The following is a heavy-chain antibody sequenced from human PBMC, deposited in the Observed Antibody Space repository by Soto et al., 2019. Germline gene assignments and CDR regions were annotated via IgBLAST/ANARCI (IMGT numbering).Heavy chain of an antibody. CDR1: GSIFSGYG. D-gene: IGHD2-15*01. Sequence: QEQLVESGGGVVQPGTSLRLSCAASGSIFSGYGMHWVRQAPGKGLEWVAVIWYDGSNKYYADSVKGRFTISRDNSKNMLYLQMDSLRAEDTAVYYCARDGLGGSAFRGFCDYWGQGTLVTISS. CDR2: IWYDGSNK. V-gene: IGHV3-33*01. CDR3: ARDGLGGSAFRGFCDY. J-gene: IGHJ4*02.